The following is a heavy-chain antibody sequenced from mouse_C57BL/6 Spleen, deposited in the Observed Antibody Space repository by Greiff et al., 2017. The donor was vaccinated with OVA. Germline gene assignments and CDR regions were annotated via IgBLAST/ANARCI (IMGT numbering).Heavy chain of an antibody. CDR1: GFTFSSYG. Sequence: EVQRVESGGDLVKPGGSLKLSCAASGFTFSSYGMSWVRQTPDKRLEWVATISSGGSYTYYPDSVKGRFTNSRDNAKNTLYLQMRSLKSEDTARYACARRGYYDYDGFDYWGQGTTRTVSS. V-gene: IGHV5-6*01. CDR3: ARRGYYDYDGFDY. J-gene: IGHJ2*01. D-gene: IGHD2-4*01. CDR2: ISSGGSYT.